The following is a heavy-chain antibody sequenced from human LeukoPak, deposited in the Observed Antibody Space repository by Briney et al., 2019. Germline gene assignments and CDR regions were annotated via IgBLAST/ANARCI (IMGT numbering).Heavy chain of an antibody. Sequence: GGSLRLSCAVSGFTVSGDYMSWVRQAPGKGLEWVSVMYTGGATYYADSVKGRFTISRDNSKNTLYLQMNSLRAEDTAVYYCAKVYSAGWYPGYFDYWGQGTLVTVSS. V-gene: IGHV3-53*01. CDR1: GFTVSGDY. CDR2: MYTGGAT. D-gene: IGHD6-19*01. J-gene: IGHJ4*02. CDR3: AKVYSAGWYPGYFDY.